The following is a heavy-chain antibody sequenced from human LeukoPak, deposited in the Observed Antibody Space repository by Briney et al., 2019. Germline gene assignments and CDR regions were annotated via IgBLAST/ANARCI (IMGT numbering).Heavy chain of an antibody. V-gene: IGHV1-18*01. CDR2: ISAYNGNT. Sequence: ASVKVSCKASGYNFTSYGISWVRQAPGQGLEWMGWISAYNGNTNYAQKLQGRVTMTTDTSTSTAYMELRSLRSDDTAVYYCARFAMYYYGSGSPMSFDYWGQGTLVTVSS. D-gene: IGHD3-10*01. CDR1: GYNFTSYG. J-gene: IGHJ4*02. CDR3: ARFAMYYYGSGSPMSFDY.